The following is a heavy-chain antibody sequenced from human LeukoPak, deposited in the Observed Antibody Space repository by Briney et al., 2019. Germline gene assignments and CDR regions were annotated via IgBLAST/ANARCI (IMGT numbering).Heavy chain of an antibody. CDR3: ASQGGLRNDF. V-gene: IGHV4-4*02. Sequence: PSETLSLTCGVSGGSITSRDCWSWVRQPPGKGLESIGEVCLDGRIHYTPSLKSRIPILIDRSKDQFSLNLISVAAADTAIYFCASQGGLRNDFWGQGTLVTVSS. D-gene: IGHD2-15*01. J-gene: IGHJ4*02. CDR1: GGSITSRDC. CDR2: VCLDGRI.